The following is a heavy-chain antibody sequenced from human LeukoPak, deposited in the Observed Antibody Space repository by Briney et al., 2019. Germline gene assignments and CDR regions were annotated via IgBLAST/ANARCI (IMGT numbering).Heavy chain of an antibody. D-gene: IGHD3-10*01. CDR3: ARYLGGSSGFRYFDY. CDR2: MYYSGST. Sequence: PSETLSLTCTVSGGSISSYYWSWIRQPPGKGLEWIGYMYYSGSTNYNPSLKSRVTILVDTSKNQFSLKLSSVTAADTAVYYCARYLGGSSGFRYFDYWGQGTLVTVSS. J-gene: IGHJ4*02. CDR1: GGSISSYY. V-gene: IGHV4-59*08.